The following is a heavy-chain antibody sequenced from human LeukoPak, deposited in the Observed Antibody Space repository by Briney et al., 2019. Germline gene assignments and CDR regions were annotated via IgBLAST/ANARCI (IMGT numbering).Heavy chain of an antibody. D-gene: IGHD7-27*01. V-gene: IGHV4-59*01. CDR3: ARGGRFSPWGDPVGRDYYMDV. CDR1: GGSISSYY. Sequence: SETLSLTCTVSGGSISSYYWSWIRQPPGKGLEWIGYIYYSGSTNYNPSLKSRVTISVDTSKNQFSLKQSSVTAADTAVYYCARGGRFSPWGDPVGRDYYMDVWGKGTTVTVSS. J-gene: IGHJ6*03. CDR2: IYYSGST.